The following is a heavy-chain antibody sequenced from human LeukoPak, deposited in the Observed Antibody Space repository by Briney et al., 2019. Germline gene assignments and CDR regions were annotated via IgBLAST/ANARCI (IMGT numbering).Heavy chain of an antibody. CDR2: INTNAGKP. CDR3: AREYYYGSGSYYNIAHFDY. D-gene: IGHD3-10*01. J-gene: IGHJ4*02. V-gene: IGHV7-4-1*02. CDR1: GYTFTSYA. Sequence: ASVKVSCKASGYTFTSYAMNWVRQAPGQGLEWMGWINTNAGKPTYAQGFTGRFVFSLDTSVSTAYLQITSLKAEDSAVYYCAREYYYGSGSYYNIAHFDYWGQGTLVTVSS.